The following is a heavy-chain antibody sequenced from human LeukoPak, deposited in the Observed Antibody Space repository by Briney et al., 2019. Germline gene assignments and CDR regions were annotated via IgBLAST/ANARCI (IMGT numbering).Heavy chain of an antibody. Sequence: AGGSLTLSCAASGFPLSSYDMIWVRQAPGKGLEWVSGITYSSGYTYYADSVKGRFTISRDNSRNTLYLQMNSLRAEDTAVYYCAKDPSDLGGSGSNNYFDYWGQGTLVTVSS. V-gene: IGHV3-23*01. D-gene: IGHD3-10*01. CDR1: GFPLSSYD. J-gene: IGHJ4*02. CDR3: AKDPSDLGGSGSNNYFDY. CDR2: ITYSSGYT.